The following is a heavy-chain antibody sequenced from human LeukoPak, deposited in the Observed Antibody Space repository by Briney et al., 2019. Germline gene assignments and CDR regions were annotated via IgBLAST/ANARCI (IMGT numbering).Heavy chain of an antibody. D-gene: IGHD1-26*01. CDR1: GGSISSSSYY. CDR3: ASSHEWELLARFDY. CDR2: IYYSGST. Sequence: PSETLSLTCTVSGGSISSSSYYWGWIRQPPGKGLEWIGSIYYSGSTYYNPSLKSRVTISVDTSKNQFSLKLSSVTAADTAVYYCASSHEWELLARFDYWGQGTLVTVSS. J-gene: IGHJ4*02. V-gene: IGHV4-39*07.